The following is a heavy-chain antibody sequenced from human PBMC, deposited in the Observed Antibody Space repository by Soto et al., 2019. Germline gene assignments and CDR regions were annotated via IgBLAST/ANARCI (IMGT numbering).Heavy chain of an antibody. CDR1: GFTFDDYA. CDR3: AKGRIAVAGPYFDY. D-gene: IGHD6-19*01. Sequence: EVQLVESGGGLVQPGRSLRLSCAASGFTFDDYAMHWVRQAPGKGLEWVSGISWNSCSIGYAGSVKGRFTISRDNAKNSLYLQMNSLRAEDTALYYCAKGRIAVAGPYFDYWGQGTLVTVSS. J-gene: IGHJ4*02. V-gene: IGHV3-9*01. CDR2: ISWNSCSI.